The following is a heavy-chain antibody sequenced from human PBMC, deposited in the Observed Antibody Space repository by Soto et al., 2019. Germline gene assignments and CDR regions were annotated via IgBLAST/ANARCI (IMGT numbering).Heavy chain of an antibody. CDR3: ASELPSVGY. D-gene: IGHD1-26*01. Sequence: QVQLVQSGAEVKKPGASVKVSCKASGYTFSSYFISWVRQAPGQGLEWMGWISAYNGNTNYAQNLQGRVTMTTDTSTSTASTARRSLRSADTAVYYGASELPSVGYGGQGTLVTVSS. J-gene: IGHJ4*02. CDR2: ISAYNGNT. CDR1: GYTFSSYF. V-gene: IGHV1-18*01.